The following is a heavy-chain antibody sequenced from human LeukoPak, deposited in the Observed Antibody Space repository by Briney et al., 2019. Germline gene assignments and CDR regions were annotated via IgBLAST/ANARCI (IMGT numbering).Heavy chain of an antibody. CDR1: GFTFSSYA. CDR2: ISGSGGST. Sequence: PGGSLRLSCAASGFTFSSYAMSWVRQAPGKGLEWVSAISGSGGSTYYADSVKGRFTISRDNSKNTLYLQMNSLRAEDTAVYYCAKAGYSSGWYSADNWGQGTLVTVSS. D-gene: IGHD6-19*01. J-gene: IGHJ4*02. V-gene: IGHV3-23*01. CDR3: AKAGYSSGWYSADN.